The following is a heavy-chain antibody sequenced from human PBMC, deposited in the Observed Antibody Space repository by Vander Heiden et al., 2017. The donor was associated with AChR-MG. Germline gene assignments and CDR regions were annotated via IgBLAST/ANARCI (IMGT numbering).Heavy chain of an antibody. J-gene: IGHJ4*02. CDR1: GFTFSSYA. Sequence: EVQLLESGGGLVQPGGSLRLSCAASGFTFSSYASGWVRQAPGKGLEWVSAMSGSGGSTYYADSVKGRFTISRDNSKNTLYLQMNSLRAEDTAGYYCAKEPGRDTGYWGQGPLVTVAS. CDR2: MSGSGGST. V-gene: IGHV3-23*01. CDR3: AKEPGRDTGY.